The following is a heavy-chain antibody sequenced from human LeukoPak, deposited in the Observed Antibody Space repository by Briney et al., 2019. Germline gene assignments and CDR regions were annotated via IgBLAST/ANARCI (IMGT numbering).Heavy chain of an antibody. CDR3: ARDKRPYYDMWSGPFDY. Sequence: PGGSLRLSCAVSGFTFSNYWMSWVRQAPGKGMEWVATIKQDGTGKYYVDSAKGRFTISRDNAKNSLYLQMDSLRAEDTAVYYCARDKRPYYDMWSGPFDYWGQGTLVTVSS. D-gene: IGHD3-3*01. CDR2: IKQDGTGK. V-gene: IGHV3-7*01. CDR1: GFTFSNYW. J-gene: IGHJ4*02.